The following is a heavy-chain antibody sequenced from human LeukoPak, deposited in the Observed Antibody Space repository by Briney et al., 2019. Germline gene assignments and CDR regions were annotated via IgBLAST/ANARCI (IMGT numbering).Heavy chain of an antibody. J-gene: IGHJ4*02. CDR1: GYTFTSCG. CDR3: AREGILTGYWY. V-gene: IGHV7-4-1*02. CDR2: INTNTGNP. Sequence: ASVKVYCKASGYTFTSCGISWVRQAPGQGLEWMGWINTNTGNPTYAQGFTGRFVFSLDTSVSTAYLQTSSLKAEDTAVYYCAREGILTGYWYWGQGTLVTVSS. D-gene: IGHD3-9*01.